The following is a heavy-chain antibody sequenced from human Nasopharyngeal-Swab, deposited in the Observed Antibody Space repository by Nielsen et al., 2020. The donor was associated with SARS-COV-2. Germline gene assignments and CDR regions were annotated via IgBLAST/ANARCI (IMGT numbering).Heavy chain of an antibody. D-gene: IGHD1-1*01. V-gene: IGHV3-21*01. CDR1: GFTFSGYT. CDR3: ARAATEYYYGMDV. J-gene: IGHJ6*02. CDR2: ISSTTPYI. Sequence: GESLKISCVASGFTFSGYTMNWVRQAPGKGLEWISSISSTTPYIYYADSVKGRFTISRDNAKNSLYLQMNFLRVEDTAMYYCARAATEYYYGMDVWGQGTTVTVSS.